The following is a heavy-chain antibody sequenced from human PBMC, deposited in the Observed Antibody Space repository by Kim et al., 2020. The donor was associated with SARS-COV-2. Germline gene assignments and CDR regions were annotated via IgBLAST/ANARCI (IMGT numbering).Heavy chain of an antibody. CDR2: ISAYNGNT. CDR1: GYTFTSYG. CDR3: ARSITMIVVVIEGDWFDP. D-gene: IGHD3-22*01. Sequence: ASVKVSCKASGYTFTSYGISWVRQAPGQGLEWMGWISAYNGNTNYAQKRQGRVTMTTDTSTSTAYMELRSLRSDDTAVYYCARSITMIVVVIEGDWFDPWGQGTLVTVSS. J-gene: IGHJ5*02. V-gene: IGHV1-18*01.